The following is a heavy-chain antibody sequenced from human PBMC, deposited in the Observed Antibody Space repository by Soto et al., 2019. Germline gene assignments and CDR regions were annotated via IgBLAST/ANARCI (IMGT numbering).Heavy chain of an antibody. D-gene: IGHD1-26*01. CDR2: IHHTGGG. CDR3: ARVPGAVGATRFEF. CDR1: GVSXTSSNW. Sequence: SETLSLTCAVSGVSXTSSNWWSWVRQPPGKGLEWIGEIHHTGGGNHNPSLNGRVTISVDKSNNQFSLKLNSMTAADTAVYYCARVPGAVGATRFEFWGPGILVTVSS. V-gene: IGHV4-4*02. J-gene: IGHJ4*02.